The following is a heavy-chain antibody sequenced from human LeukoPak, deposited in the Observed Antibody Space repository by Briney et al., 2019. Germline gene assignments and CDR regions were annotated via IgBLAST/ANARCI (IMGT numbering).Heavy chain of an antibody. CDR2: INQDGTEK. V-gene: IGHV3-7*01. D-gene: IGHD3-10*01. J-gene: IGHJ4*02. Sequence: GGSLRLSCAASGFTFSNYAMSWVRQAPGKGLEWVANINQDGTEKYYVDSVKGRFTISRDNAKNSLDLQMNSLRVEDTGIYYCVKVAKYYYGSETYYFFEHWGQGTPVTASS. CDR1: GFTFSNYA. CDR3: VKVAKYYYGSETYYFFEH.